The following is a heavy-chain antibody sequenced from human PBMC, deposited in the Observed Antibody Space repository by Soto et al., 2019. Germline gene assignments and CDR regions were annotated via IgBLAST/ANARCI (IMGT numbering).Heavy chain of an antibody. CDR1: GYSFAGYW. D-gene: IGHD3-22*01. Sequence: GESLKISCKGSGYSFAGYWITWVRQKPGKGHEWMGRIDPSDSQTYYSPSFRGHVTISVTKSITTVFLQWSSLRASDTAMYYCSRQIYDSDTGPNFQYYFESWGQGPPVTVSS. CDR2: IDPSDSQT. J-gene: IGHJ4*02. V-gene: IGHV5-10-1*01. CDR3: SRQIYDSDTGPNFQYYFES.